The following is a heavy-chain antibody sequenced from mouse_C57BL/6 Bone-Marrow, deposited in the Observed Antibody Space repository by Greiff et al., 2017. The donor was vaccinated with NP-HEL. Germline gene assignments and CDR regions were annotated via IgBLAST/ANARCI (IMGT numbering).Heavy chain of an antibody. CDR3: ARWDGSWPYFDY. V-gene: IGHV1-69*01. CDR2: IDPSDSYT. J-gene: IGHJ2*01. D-gene: IGHD4-1*01. Sequence: QVQLQQPGAELVMPGASVKLSCKASGYTFTSYWMHWVKQRPGQGLEWIGEIDPSDSYTNYNQKFKGKSTLTVDNSSSTAYMQLSSLTSEDSAVYYCARWDGSWPYFDYWGRGTALTVSA. CDR1: GYTFTSYW.